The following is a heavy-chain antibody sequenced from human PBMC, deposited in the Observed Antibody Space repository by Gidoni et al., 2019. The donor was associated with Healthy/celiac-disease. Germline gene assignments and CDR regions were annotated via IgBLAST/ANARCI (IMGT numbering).Heavy chain of an antibody. CDR3: ARDRRTRNWFDP. Sequence: LVWVSRINSDGSSTSYADSVKGRFTISRDNAKNTLYLQMNSLRAEDTAVYYCARDRRTRNWFDPWGQGTLVTVSS. V-gene: IGHV3-74*01. CDR2: INSDGSST. J-gene: IGHJ5*02.